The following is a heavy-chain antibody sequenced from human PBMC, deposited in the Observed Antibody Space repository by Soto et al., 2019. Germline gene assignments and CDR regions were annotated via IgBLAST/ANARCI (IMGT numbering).Heavy chain of an antibody. CDR3: AKDPDEYSSSHYYYGMDV. Sequence: GGSLRLSCAASGFTFSSYGMHWVRQAPGKGLEWVAVISYDGSNKYYADSVKGRFTISRDNSKNTLYLQMNSLRAEDTAVYYCAKDPDEYSSSHYYYGMDVWGQGTTVTVSS. CDR1: GFTFSSYG. V-gene: IGHV3-30*18. CDR2: ISYDGSNK. J-gene: IGHJ6*02. D-gene: IGHD6-6*01.